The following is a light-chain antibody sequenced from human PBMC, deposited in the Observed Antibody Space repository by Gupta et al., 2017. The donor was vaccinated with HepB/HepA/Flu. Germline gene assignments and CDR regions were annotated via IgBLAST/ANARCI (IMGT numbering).Light chain of an antibody. V-gene: IGLV1-51*01. J-gene: IGLJ3*02. Sequence: QSVLTQPPSVSAAPGQKVTISCSGSTSNIVNNYVSWYQQLPGTAPKLLIYDNDKRPSGIPDRFSGSKSGTSATLGITGLQTGDEADYYCASWDGSLSVGVFGGGTKLTVL. CDR2: DND. CDR1: TSNIVNNY. CDR3: ASWDGSLSVGV.